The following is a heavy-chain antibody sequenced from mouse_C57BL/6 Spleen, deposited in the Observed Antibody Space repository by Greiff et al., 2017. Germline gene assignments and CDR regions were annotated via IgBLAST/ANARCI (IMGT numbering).Heavy chain of an antibody. CDR2: IDPSDSET. J-gene: IGHJ4*01. CDR1: GYTFTSYW. V-gene: IGHV1-52*01. Sequence: QVQLQQPGAELVRPGSSVKLSCKASGYTFTSYWMHWVKQRPIQGLEWIGNIDPSDSETHYNQKFKDKATLTVDKSSSTADMQLSSLTSEDSEVYYCARRGNPYAMDYWGQGTSVTVSS. CDR3: ARRGNPYAMDY. D-gene: IGHD2-1*01.